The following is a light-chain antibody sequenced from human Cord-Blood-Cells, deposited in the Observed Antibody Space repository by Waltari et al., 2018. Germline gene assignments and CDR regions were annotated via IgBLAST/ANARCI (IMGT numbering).Light chain of an antibody. Sequence: QSALTQPASVSGSPGQSITISYTGTSSDVGGYNYVPWYQQHLGKAPKLLIYDVSKRPSGVSNRFSGSKSGNTASLTISGLQAEDEADYYCSSYTSSSTLFGGGTKLTVL. V-gene: IGLV2-14*01. J-gene: IGLJ2*01. CDR2: DVS. CDR3: SSYTSSSTL. CDR1: SSDVGGYNY.